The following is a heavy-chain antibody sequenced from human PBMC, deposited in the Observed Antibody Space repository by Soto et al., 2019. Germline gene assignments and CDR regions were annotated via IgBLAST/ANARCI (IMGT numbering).Heavy chain of an antibody. CDR2: ISAIGGGT. CDR1: GFTFSTYA. D-gene: IGHD6-13*01. CDR3: ASPRGGSTWYTGWFDP. V-gene: IGHV3-23*01. J-gene: IGHJ5*02. Sequence: EVQLLESGGGLVQPGGSLRLSCAASGFTFSTYAMTWVRQVPGKGLQWVSVISAIGGGTYYADSVKGRFTISRDNSKNTLYLQMNSLRAEDTALYYCASPRGGSTWYTGWFDPWGQGTLVTVSS.